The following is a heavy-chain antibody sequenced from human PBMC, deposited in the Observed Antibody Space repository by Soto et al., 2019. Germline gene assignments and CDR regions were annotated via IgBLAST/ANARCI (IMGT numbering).Heavy chain of an antibody. CDR1: GGSISSGGYS. CDR2: IYHSGST. J-gene: IGHJ4*02. V-gene: IGHV4-30-2*01. D-gene: IGHD2-2*01. CDR3: ARAVVPAAWRYFDY. Sequence: PSETLSLTCAVSGGSISSGGYSWSWIRQPPGKGLEWIGYIYHSGSTYYNPSLKSRVTISVDRSKNQFSLKLSSVTAADTAVYYCARAVVPAAWRYFDYWGQGTLVTVSS.